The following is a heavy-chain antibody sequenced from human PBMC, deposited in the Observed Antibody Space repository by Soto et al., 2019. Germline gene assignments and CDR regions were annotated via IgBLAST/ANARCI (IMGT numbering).Heavy chain of an antibody. J-gene: IGHJ4*02. CDR2: ITDTGGDA. V-gene: IGHV3-23*01. CDR1: GLTFGSRA. CDR3: ARGSTDSYPGSRIFDF. D-gene: IGHD3-10*01. Sequence: GGSLRLSCVASGLTFGSRAMSWVRQAPGEGLQWVSTITDTGGDAKYADSVRGRFVISRDNSKKTLYLQMTSLTAEDSAMYYCARGSTDSYPGSRIFDFWGRGTLVTV.